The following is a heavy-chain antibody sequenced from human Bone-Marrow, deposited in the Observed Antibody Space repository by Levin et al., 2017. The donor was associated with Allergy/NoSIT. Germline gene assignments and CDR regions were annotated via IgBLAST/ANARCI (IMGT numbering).Heavy chain of an antibody. CDR2: IKSKTDGGTT. CDR1: GFTFSNAW. Sequence: SGGSLRLSCAASGFTFSNAWMNWVRQAPGKGLEWVGRIKSKTDGGTTDYAAPVKGRFTISRDDSKNTLYLQMNSLKTEDTAVYYCTTDVIDSITMIVVPLSGGGAFDIWGQGTMVTVSS. J-gene: IGHJ3*02. V-gene: IGHV3-15*07. D-gene: IGHD3-22*01. CDR3: TTDVIDSITMIVVPLSGGGAFDI.